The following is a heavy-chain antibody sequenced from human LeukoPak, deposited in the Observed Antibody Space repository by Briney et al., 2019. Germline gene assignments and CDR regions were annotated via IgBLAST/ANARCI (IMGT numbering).Heavy chain of an antibody. CDR1: GFSFSTYS. V-gene: IGHV3-23*01. CDR2: ITGSGANT. Sequence: GGSLRLSCAGSGFSFSTYSMNWVRQAPGKGLEWVSGITGSGANTYYADSVKGRFTISRDNSKNTLYLRMNSLRAEDTAVYYCYYYDSSGFYPQTKIDYWGQGTLVTLSS. CDR3: YYYDSSGFYPQTKIDY. J-gene: IGHJ4*02. D-gene: IGHD3-22*01.